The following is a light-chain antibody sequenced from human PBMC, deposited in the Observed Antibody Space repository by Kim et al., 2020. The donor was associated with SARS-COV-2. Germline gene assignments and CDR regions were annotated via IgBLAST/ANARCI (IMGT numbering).Light chain of an antibody. CDR1: QCINNF. CDR3: QKYNSAPALT. J-gene: IGKJ4*01. V-gene: IGKV1-27*01. Sequence: SVRDRVTITGRASQCINNFLAWYQQKPGKVPRLLIYAASTLQSGVPSRFSGSGSGTEFTLTIHSLQPEDVATYFCQKYNSAPALTFGGGTKVDIK. CDR2: AAS.